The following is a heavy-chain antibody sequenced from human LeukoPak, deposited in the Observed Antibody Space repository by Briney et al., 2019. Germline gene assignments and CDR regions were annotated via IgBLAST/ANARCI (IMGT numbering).Heavy chain of an antibody. Sequence: ASVKVSCKASGYTFTGYYIHWVRQAPGQGLEWMGWINPNSGVTNHAQKFQGRVTMTSDTSISTAYMELSSLRSEDTAVYYCARVVVVAANDAFDIWGQGTMVTVSS. CDR3: ARVVVVAANDAFDI. CDR2: INPNSGVT. V-gene: IGHV1-2*02. CDR1: GYTFTGYY. D-gene: IGHD2-15*01. J-gene: IGHJ3*02.